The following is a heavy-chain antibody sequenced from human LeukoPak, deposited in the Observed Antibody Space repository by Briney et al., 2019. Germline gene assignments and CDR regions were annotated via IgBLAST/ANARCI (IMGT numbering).Heavy chain of an antibody. CDR1: GFTFSSYG. V-gene: IGHV3-30*18. J-gene: IGHJ4*02. D-gene: IGHD3-22*01. CDR2: ISYDGSNK. Sequence: PGGSLRLSCAASGFTFSSYGMHWVRQAPGKGLEWVAVISYDGSNKYYADSVKGRFTISRDNSKNTLYLQMNSLRAEDTAVYYCAKDGTYYDSSGYYYYFDYWGQGTLVTVSS. CDR3: AKDGTYYDSSGYYYYFDY.